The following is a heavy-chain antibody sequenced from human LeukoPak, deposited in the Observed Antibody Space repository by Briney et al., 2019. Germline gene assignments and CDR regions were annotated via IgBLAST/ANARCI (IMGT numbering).Heavy chain of an antibody. V-gene: IGHV4-59*01. Sequence: SETLSLTCTVSGASFSTYYWSWLRQPPGKGLEWIGYIYYGRNTKYNPSLKSRVTISVDTSKNQFSLKLRSVTGADTAVYYCARVQQWLVRGNTYYYMDVWGTGTTVTVSS. CDR1: GASFSTYY. J-gene: IGHJ6*03. CDR3: ARVQQWLVRGNTYYYMDV. D-gene: IGHD6-19*01. CDR2: IYYGRNT.